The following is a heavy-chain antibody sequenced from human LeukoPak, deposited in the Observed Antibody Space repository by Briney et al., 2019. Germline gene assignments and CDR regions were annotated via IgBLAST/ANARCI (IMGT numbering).Heavy chain of an antibody. D-gene: IGHD3-9*01. CDR2: IYYSGST. V-gene: IGHV4-39*01. CDR3: ARSNYDILTGYYGANDY. Sequence: SETLSLTCTVSGSSISSSSYYWGWIRQPPGKGLEWIGSIYYSGSTYYNPSLKSRVTISADTSKNQFSLKLSSVTAADTAVYYCARSNYDILTGYYGANDYWGQGTLVTVSS. CDR1: GSSISSSSYY. J-gene: IGHJ4*02.